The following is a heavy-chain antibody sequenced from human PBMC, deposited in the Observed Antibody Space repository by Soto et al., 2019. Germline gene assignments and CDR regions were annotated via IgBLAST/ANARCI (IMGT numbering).Heavy chain of an antibody. D-gene: IGHD3-22*01. Sequence: PGGSLRLPCAASGFTFSSYWMSWVRQAPGKGLEWVANIKQDGSEKYYVDSVKGRFTISRDNAKNSLYLQMNSLRAEDTAVYYCARDYSSSGYYYEEVGFSWFDPWGQGTLVTVSS. V-gene: IGHV3-7*04. CDR2: IKQDGSEK. CDR3: ARDYSSSGYYYEEVGFSWFDP. J-gene: IGHJ5*02. CDR1: GFTFSSYW.